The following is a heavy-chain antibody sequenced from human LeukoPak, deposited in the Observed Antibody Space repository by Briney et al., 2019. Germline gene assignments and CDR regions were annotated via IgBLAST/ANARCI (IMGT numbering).Heavy chain of an antibody. CDR3: NYYGSGSYYIPFDY. V-gene: IGHV3-23*01. CDR1: GFTLSSYA. CDR2: ISGSGGST. J-gene: IGHJ4*02. Sequence: QTGGSLRLSCAASGFTLSSYAMSWVRQAPGKGLEWVSAISGSGGSTYYADSVKGRFTISRDNSKNTLYLQMNSLRAEDTAVYYCNYYGSGSYYIPFDYWGQGTLVTVSS. D-gene: IGHD3-10*01.